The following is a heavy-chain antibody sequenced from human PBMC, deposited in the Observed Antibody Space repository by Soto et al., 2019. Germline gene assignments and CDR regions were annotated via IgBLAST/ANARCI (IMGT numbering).Heavy chain of an antibody. V-gene: IGHV1-8*01. CDR1: GYTFTSYD. Sequence: ASVKVSCKASGYTFTSYDINWVRQATGQGLEGMGWMNPNSGNTGYSQKFQGRVTMTRNTSISTAYMELSSLRSEDTAVYYCARVQLWLNAFDIWGQGTMVTVSS. D-gene: IGHD5-18*01. CDR2: MNPNSGNT. CDR3: ARVQLWLNAFDI. J-gene: IGHJ3*02.